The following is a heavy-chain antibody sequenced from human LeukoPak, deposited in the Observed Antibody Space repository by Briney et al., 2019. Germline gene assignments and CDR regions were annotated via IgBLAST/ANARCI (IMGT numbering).Heavy chain of an antibody. J-gene: IGHJ5*02. CDR1: GGSFSGYY. Sequence: SETLSLTCAVYGGSFSGYYWSWIRQPPGKGLEWIGEINHSGSTNYNPSLKSRVTISVDTSKNQFSLKLSSVTAADTAVYYCARTRYGGVTASTAWGQGTLVTVSS. D-gene: IGHD2-8*02. CDR3: ARTRYGGVTASTA. CDR2: INHSGST. V-gene: IGHV4-34*01.